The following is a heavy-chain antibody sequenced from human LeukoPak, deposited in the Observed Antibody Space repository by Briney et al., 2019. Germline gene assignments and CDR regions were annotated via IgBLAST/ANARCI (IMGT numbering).Heavy chain of an antibody. V-gene: IGHV3-43*01. CDR3: AKDGQQRLARYYYYYYMDV. J-gene: IGHJ6*03. Sequence: GGSLRLSCAASGFTFDDYTMHWVRQAPGKGLEWVSLISWDGGSTYYADSVKGRFTISRDNSKNSLYLQMNSLRTEDTALYYCAKDGQQRLARYYYYYYMDVWGKGTTVTVSS. D-gene: IGHD6-25*01. CDR1: GFTFDDYT. CDR2: ISWDGGST.